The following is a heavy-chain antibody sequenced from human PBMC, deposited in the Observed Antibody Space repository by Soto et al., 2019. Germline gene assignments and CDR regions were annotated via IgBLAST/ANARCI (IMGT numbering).Heavy chain of an antibody. CDR2: LNPNGTFT. CDR1: GFTFSGYW. J-gene: IGHJ4*02. D-gene: IGHD4-17*01. CDR3: ARGVTSTTYWGLFYN. Sequence: EVQLVESGGGLVQPGGSLRLSCAGSGFTFSGYWMHWVRQAPGKGPVWVSRLNPNGTFTTNADSVKGRFTISRDNAKNTVYLQMNRLGADDTAVYYCARGVTSTTYWGLFYNWGQGTLVTVSS. V-gene: IGHV3-74*01.